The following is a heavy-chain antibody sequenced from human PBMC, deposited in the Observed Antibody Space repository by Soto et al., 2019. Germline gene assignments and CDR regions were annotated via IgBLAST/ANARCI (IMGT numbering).Heavy chain of an antibody. Sequence: SETLSLTCTVSGGSISSGGYYWSWIRQHPGKGLEWIGYIYYSGSTYYNPSLKSRVTISVDTSKNQFSLKLSSVTAADTAVYYCARAVAAAGTLYFDYWGQGTLVTVSS. V-gene: IGHV4-31*03. D-gene: IGHD6-13*01. CDR1: GGSISSGGYY. CDR3: ARAVAAAGTLYFDY. J-gene: IGHJ4*02. CDR2: IYYSGST.